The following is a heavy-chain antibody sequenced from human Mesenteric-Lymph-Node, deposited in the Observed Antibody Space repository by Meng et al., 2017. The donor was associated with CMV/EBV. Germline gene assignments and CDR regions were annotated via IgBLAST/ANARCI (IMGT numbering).Heavy chain of an antibody. D-gene: IGHD3-3*01. CDR1: GSTFTNSY. CDR2: INCYNGNK. CDR3: ARDLDFWSGYYDN. Sequence: ASVKVSCKSSGSTFTNSYIQWVRQAPGQGLEWMGWINCYNGNKNYAQRFRGRVTMTTDTSTSTAYMELKMLRSDDRAVYFCARDLDFWSGYYDNWGQGTLVTVSS. V-gene: IGHV1-18*01. J-gene: IGHJ4*03.